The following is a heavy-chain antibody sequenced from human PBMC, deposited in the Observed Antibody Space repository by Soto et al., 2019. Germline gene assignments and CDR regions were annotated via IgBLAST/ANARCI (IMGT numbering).Heavy chain of an antibody. CDR3: AKAKWRYSSGWSDY. CDR1: GFTFDDYA. Sequence: GGSLRLSCAASGFTFDDYAMHWVRQAPGKGLEWVSGISWNSGSIGYADSVKGRFTISRDNAKNSLYLQMNSLRAEDTALYYCAKAKWRYSSGWSDYWGQGTLVTVSS. J-gene: IGHJ4*02. CDR2: ISWNSGSI. D-gene: IGHD6-19*01. V-gene: IGHV3-9*01.